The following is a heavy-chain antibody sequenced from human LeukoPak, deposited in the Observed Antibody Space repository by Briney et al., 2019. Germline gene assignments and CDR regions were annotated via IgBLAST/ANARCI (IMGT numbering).Heavy chain of an antibody. Sequence: GGSLRLSCAASGFTFSSYAMHWVRQAPGKGLEWVAVISYDGSNKYYADSVKGRFTISRDNSKNTLYLQMNSLRAEDTAVYYCARDSLRGIAVAGTAGFDYWGQGTLVTVSS. V-gene: IGHV3-30*04. CDR1: GFTFSSYA. CDR3: ARDSLRGIAVAGTAGFDY. CDR2: ISYDGSNK. J-gene: IGHJ4*02. D-gene: IGHD6-19*01.